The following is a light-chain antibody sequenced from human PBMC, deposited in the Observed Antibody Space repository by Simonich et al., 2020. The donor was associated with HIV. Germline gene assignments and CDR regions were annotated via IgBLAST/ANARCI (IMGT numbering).Light chain of an antibody. J-gene: IGKJ1*01. CDR2: KAS. Sequence: DIQMTQSPSTLSASVGDRVTITCRASQSVSSWVAWYQQKPGQAPKLLIDKASTLESGVPLRFSGSGFGTEFTLTISSLQPDDFATYYCQQYNNYRTFGQGTKVEIK. V-gene: IGKV1-5*03. CDR3: QQYNNYRT. CDR1: QSVSSW.